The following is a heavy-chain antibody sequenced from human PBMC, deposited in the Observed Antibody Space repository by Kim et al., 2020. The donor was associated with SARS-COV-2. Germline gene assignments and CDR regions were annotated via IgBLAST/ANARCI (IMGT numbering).Heavy chain of an antibody. CDR3: AIGKATTAR. J-gene: IGHJ4*02. Sequence: SETLSLTCSVSGDSINSDFCSWIRQPPGRGLEWIGYVSDNGNTDYNPSLRSRVTISLDMSKNQFSLKLSSVTAADTAVYYCAIGKATTARWGQGTLVTV. CDR2: VSDNGNT. D-gene: IGHD5-12*01. V-gene: IGHV4-59*01. CDR1: GDSINSDF.